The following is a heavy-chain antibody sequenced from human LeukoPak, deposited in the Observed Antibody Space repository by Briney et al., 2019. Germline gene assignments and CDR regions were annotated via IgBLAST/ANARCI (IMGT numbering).Heavy chain of an antibody. V-gene: IGHV1-18*01. CDR3: ARGDPYDYVWGSYRPNWLDP. J-gene: IGHJ5*02. Sequence: ASVKVSCKASGYTFTSYGISWVRQAPGQGLEWMGWISAYNGNTNYAQKLQGRVTMTTDTSTSTAYMELRSLRSDDTAVYYCARGDPYDYVWGSYRPNWLDPWGQGTLVTVSS. D-gene: IGHD3-16*02. CDR2: ISAYNGNT. CDR1: GYTFTSYG.